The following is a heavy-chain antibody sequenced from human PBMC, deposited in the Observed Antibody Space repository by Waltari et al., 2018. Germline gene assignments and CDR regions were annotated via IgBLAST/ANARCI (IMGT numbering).Heavy chain of an antibody. V-gene: IGHV1-69*09. CDR2: IIPILGIA. D-gene: IGHD6-19*01. J-gene: IGHJ5*02. Sequence: QVQLVQSGAEVKKPGSSVKVSCKASGGTFSSYAISWVRQAPGQGLEWMGRIIPILGIANYAEKFEGRVTITADKSTSTAYMELSSLRSEDTAVYYCARGGAVAGTGNWFDPWGQGTLVTVSS. CDR1: GGTFSSYA. CDR3: ARGGAVAGTGNWFDP.